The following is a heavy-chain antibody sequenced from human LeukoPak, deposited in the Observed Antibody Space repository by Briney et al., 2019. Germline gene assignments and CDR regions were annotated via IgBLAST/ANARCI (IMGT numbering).Heavy chain of an antibody. CDR2: ISYDGSNK. J-gene: IGHJ6*02. CDR1: GFTFSSYA. Sequence: GGSLRLSCAASGFTFSSYAMHWVRQAPGKGLEWVAVISYDGSNKYHAESVKGRFTISRDNSKNTLYLQMNSLRAEDTAMYYCARVRLDYYYYYGMDVWGQGTTVTVSS. CDR3: ARVRLDYYYYYGMDV. V-gene: IGHV3-30*03. D-gene: IGHD3-22*01.